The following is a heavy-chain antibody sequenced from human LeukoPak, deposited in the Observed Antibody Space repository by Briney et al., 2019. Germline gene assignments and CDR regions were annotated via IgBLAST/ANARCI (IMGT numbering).Heavy chain of an antibody. CDR2: INNDGSIT. D-gene: IGHD3-10*01. V-gene: IGHV3-74*01. J-gene: IGHJ4*02. Sequence: GSLRLSCAASAFMFSSYWMHWVRQDPGKGLVWVSHINNDGSITNHADSVKGRFTISRDNAKNTLYLQMNSLRAEDTAVYYCAKDLHYGSADYWGQGTLVTVSS. CDR3: AKDLHYGSADY. CDR1: AFMFSSYW.